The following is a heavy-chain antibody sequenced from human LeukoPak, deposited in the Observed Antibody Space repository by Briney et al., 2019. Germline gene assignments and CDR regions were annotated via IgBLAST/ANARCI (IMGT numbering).Heavy chain of an antibody. CDR3: AIRAGYGEHDY. CDR2: IYPGDSDT. CDR1: GYIFTNYW. J-gene: IGHJ4*02. V-gene: IGHV5-51*01. D-gene: IGHD4-17*01. Sequence: GESPKISCKASGYIFTNYWIGWVRQMPGKGLEWMGIIYPGDSDTRYSPSFQGQVTISADKSISTAYLQWSSLKASDTAMYYCAIRAGYGEHDYWGQGTLVTVSS.